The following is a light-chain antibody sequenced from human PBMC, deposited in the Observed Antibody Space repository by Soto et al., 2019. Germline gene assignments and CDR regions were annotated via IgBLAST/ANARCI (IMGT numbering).Light chain of an antibody. CDR3: SSYTSSSTPLI. V-gene: IGLV2-14*01. CDR2: DVS. CDR1: SSDVGGYNY. Sequence: QSALTQPASVSGSPGQSIIISCTGTSSDVGGYNYVSWYQQHPGKAPKLMIYDVSNRPSGVSNRFSGSKSGNTASLTISGLQAEDEADYYCSSYTSSSTPLIFGTGTKLTVL. J-gene: IGLJ1*01.